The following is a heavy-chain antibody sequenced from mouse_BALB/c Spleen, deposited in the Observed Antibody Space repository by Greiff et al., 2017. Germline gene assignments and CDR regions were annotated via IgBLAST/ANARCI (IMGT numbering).Heavy chain of an antibody. CDR2: IYPGNSDT. V-gene: IGHV1-5*01. J-gene: IGHJ4*01. CDR3: TAYYGNYVGAMDY. Sequence: VQLQQSGTVLARPGASVKMSCKASGYSFTSYWMHWVKQRPGQGLEWIGAIYPGNSDTSYNQKFKGKAKLTAVTSASTAYMELSSLTNEDSAVYYCTAYYGNYVGAMDYGGQGTSVTVSS. CDR1: GYSFTSYW. D-gene: IGHD2-10*01.